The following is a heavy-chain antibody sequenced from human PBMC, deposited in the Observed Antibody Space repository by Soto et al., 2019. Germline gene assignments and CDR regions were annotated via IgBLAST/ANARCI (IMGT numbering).Heavy chain of an antibody. CDR1: GFSFSRYG. Sequence: GGSLRLSCAASGFSFSRYGMHWVRQAPGKGLVWVAVISYDGRDKYYADSLKGRLTISRDNSYNTLYLQMNSLRREDTAVYYCSKVPSESGYYYFAMDFCGQGTTVTVSS. J-gene: IGHJ6*02. V-gene: IGHV3-30*18. D-gene: IGHD6-25*01. CDR2: ISYDGRDK. CDR3: SKVPSESGYYYFAMDF.